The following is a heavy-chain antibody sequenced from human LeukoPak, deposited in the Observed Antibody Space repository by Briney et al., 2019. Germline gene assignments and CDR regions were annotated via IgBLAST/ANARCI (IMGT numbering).Heavy chain of an antibody. D-gene: IGHD1-26*01. CDR2: IIPVFGSS. Sequence: SVKVSCKASGGSFNSYAITWVRQAPGQGLEWMGRIIPVFGSSNYAQKFQDRVTLTADMASNTAYMELNSLTSEDTAVYFCAKQGGARQDYYMDVWGNGTTVIVSS. CDR3: AKQGGARQDYYMDV. V-gene: IGHV1-69*06. J-gene: IGHJ6*03. CDR1: GGSFNSYA.